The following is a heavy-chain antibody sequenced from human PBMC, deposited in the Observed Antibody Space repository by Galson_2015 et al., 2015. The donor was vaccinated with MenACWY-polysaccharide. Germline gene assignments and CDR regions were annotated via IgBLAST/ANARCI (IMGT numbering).Heavy chain of an antibody. Sequence: SLRLSCAASGFNFRGYGMDWVRQAPGKGLEWVAVIQYDGNKEYYADSAKGRFSISRDNSKNTLYLQMSSLRAEDTAVYFCATHRGDYSNFYFDYWGQGTLVTVSS. V-gene: IGHV3-30*02. CDR3: ATHRGDYSNFYFDY. CDR2: IQYDGNKE. CDR1: GFNFRGYG. D-gene: IGHD4-11*01. J-gene: IGHJ4*02.